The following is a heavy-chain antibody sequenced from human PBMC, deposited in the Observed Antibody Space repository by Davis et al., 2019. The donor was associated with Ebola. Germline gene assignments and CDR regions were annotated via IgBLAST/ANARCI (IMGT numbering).Heavy chain of an antibody. CDR1: GFIFSSYA. J-gene: IGHJ4*02. CDR3: ASTMRLQLGETYDY. D-gene: IGHD3-16*01. V-gene: IGHV3-64*04. CDR2: ISSNGGRT. Sequence: GESLKISCSASGFIFSSYAMHWVRQAPGKGLEYVSAISSNGGRTYYADSVKGRFTISSDNSKNTLYLQMNSLRAEDTAVYYCASTMRLQLGETYDYWGQGTLVTVSS.